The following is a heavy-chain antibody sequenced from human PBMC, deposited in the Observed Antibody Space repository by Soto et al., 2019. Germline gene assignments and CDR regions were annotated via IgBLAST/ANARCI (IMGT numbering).Heavy chain of an antibody. CDR3: AGGIAAADNYYYGMDV. J-gene: IGHJ6*02. CDR1: GGTFSSYA. V-gene: IGHV1-69*13. D-gene: IGHD6-13*01. CDR2: IIPIFGTA. Sequence: TVKVSCKASGGTFSSYAISWVRQAPGQGLEWMGGIIPIFGTANYAQKFQGRVTITADESTSTAYMELSSLRSEDTAVYYCAGGIAAADNYYYGMDVWGQGTTVTVSS.